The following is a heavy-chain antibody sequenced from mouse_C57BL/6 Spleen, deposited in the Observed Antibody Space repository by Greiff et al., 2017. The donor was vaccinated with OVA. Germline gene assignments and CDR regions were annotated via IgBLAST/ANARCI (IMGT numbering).Heavy chain of an antibody. CDR1: GFTFSSYG. Sequence: EVMLVESGGDLVKPGGSLKLSCAASGFTFSSYGMSWVRQTPDKRLEWVATISSGGSYTYYPDSVKGRFTISRDNAKNTLYLQMSSLKSEDTAMYYCARQRDYDLFDYGGQGTTLTVSS. V-gene: IGHV5-6*01. CDR3: ARQRDYDLFDY. D-gene: IGHD2-4*01. J-gene: IGHJ2*01. CDR2: ISSGGSYT.